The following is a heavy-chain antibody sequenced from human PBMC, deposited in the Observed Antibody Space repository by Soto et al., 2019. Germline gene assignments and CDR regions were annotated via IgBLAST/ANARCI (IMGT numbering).Heavy chain of an antibody. Sequence: QLVESGGGVGQPGRSLRLSCAASGFTFSRDAMHWVRQAPGKGLEWVAFIWNDGSNEYYADYVKGRAIISRDNSENTVYLQMNSLRGEDTAVYFCVRDAADSGYAFDIWGQGTMVTVSS. D-gene: IGHD3-10*01. CDR1: GFTFSRDA. J-gene: IGHJ3*02. CDR3: VRDAADSGYAFDI. V-gene: IGHV3-33*01. CDR2: IWNDGSNE.